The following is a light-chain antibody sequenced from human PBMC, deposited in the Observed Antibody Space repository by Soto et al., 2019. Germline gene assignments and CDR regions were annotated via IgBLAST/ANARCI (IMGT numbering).Light chain of an antibody. Sequence: VLTHPPSASGTPGQRVTMSCSGSSSNIGSKTVNWYQQLPGAAPKLLIYSNNQRPSGVPDRFSGSKSGTSASLAISGLQSEDDADYYCAEWDDSLNGPVFGGGTKVTVL. J-gene: IGLJ2*01. V-gene: IGLV1-44*01. CDR1: SSNIGSKT. CDR3: AEWDDSLNGPV. CDR2: SNN.